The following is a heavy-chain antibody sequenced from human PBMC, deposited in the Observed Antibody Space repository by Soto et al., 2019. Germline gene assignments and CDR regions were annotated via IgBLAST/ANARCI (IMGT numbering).Heavy chain of an antibody. V-gene: IGHV2-5*02. CDR3: ANRPYDDYPIDY. J-gene: IGHJ4*02. Sequence: QITLKESGPTLVKPTQTLTLTCTFSGFSLNTSGVGVGWIRQPPGKALEWLALIYWDDDKRYSPSLKSRLTITKNTSKNRFVLTMTNMDPVDTGTYYCANRPYDDYPIDYWGQGTLVTVSS. D-gene: IGHD4-17*01. CDR1: GFSLNTSGVG. CDR2: IYWDDDK.